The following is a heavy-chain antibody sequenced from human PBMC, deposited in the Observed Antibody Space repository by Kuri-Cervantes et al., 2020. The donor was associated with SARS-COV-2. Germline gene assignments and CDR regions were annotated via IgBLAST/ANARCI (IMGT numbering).Heavy chain of an antibody. CDR1: GFTFSSYW. Sequence: GGSLRLSCAASGFTFSSYWMHWVRQAPGKGLVWVSRINSDGSTTSCADSVKGRFAISRDNAKNTLYLQMDSLRAEDTAVYYCARISIWVVAATLFLAYYYYYGMDVWGQGTTVTVSS. D-gene: IGHD2-15*01. CDR3: ARISIWVVAATLFLAYYYYYGMDV. J-gene: IGHJ6*02. V-gene: IGHV3-74*01. CDR2: INSDGSTT.